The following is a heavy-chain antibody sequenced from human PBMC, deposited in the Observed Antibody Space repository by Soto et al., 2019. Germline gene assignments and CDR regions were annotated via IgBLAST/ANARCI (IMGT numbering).Heavy chain of an antibody. D-gene: IGHD2-8*02. V-gene: IGHV3-23*01. CDR2: INSGGTA. Sequence: EVHLLESGGGLVQPGGSLRLSCAASGFTFSNYATSWVRQAPGNGLEWVSGINSGGTAYFADSVKGRFTISRDNSKNTVSLQMNSLGAGDTVVDYCAKPPQGLLVGSTSYFDNWGQGTLVTVSS. J-gene: IGHJ4*02. CDR1: GFTFSNYA. CDR3: AKPPQGLLVGSTSYFDN.